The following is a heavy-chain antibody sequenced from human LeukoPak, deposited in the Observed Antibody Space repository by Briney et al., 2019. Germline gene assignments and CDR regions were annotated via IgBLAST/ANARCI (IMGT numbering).Heavy chain of an antibody. Sequence: GGSLRLSCAASGFTFSSYDIHWVRQAPGKGLEWVAFIRYDGSNKYYADSVRGRFTISRDNSKNTLYLQMNSLRAEDTAVYYCARSVEYYYGSGKHDYWGQGTLVTVSS. J-gene: IGHJ4*02. V-gene: IGHV3-30*02. CDR2: IRYDGSNK. CDR3: ARSVEYYYGSGKHDY. D-gene: IGHD3-10*01. CDR1: GFTFSSYD.